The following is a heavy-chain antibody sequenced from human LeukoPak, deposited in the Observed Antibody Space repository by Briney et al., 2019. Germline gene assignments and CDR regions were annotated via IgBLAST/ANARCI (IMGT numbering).Heavy chain of an antibody. CDR1: KFTFSTSA. Sequence: SGGSLRLSCAAPKFTFSTSALTWVRQAPQKGLEWVSAISGSGLSTYYADSVKGRFTISRDNSRNTLYLQMNSLRAEDTAVYYCAKLIAVAAELDWFDPWGQGTLVTVSS. J-gene: IGHJ5*02. CDR3: AKLIAVAAELDWFDP. D-gene: IGHD6-19*01. V-gene: IGHV3-23*01. CDR2: ISGSGLST.